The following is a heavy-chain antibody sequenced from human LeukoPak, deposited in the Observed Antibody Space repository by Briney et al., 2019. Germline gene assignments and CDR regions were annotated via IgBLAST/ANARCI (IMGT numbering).Heavy chain of an antibody. D-gene: IGHD2-8*01. CDR3: AREGSCTNGVCYTVDY. J-gene: IGHJ4*02. V-gene: IGHV1-2*02. CDR2: INPNSGGT. CDR1: GYTFTGCC. Sequence: ASVKVSCKASGYTFTGCCMHWVRQAPGQGLEWMGWINPNSGGTNYAQKFQGRVTMTRDTSISTAYMELSRLRSDDTAVYYCAREGSCTNGVCYTVDYWGQGTLVTVSS.